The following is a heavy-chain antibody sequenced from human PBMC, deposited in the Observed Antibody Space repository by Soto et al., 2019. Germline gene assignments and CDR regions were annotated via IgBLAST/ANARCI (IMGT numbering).Heavy chain of an antibody. Sequence: EVQLVESGGGLVQPGGSLRLSCAASGFTFSSYSMNWVRQAPGKGLEWVSYISSSSSTIYYADSVKGRFTISRDNAKNSLSLKMHGLRAEDTAVYYCARDTMGRGVIIEGLTDYWGQGTLVTVSS. D-gene: IGHD3-10*01. CDR1: GFTFSSYS. CDR3: ARDTMGRGVIIEGLTDY. J-gene: IGHJ4*02. CDR2: ISSSSSTI. V-gene: IGHV3-48*01.